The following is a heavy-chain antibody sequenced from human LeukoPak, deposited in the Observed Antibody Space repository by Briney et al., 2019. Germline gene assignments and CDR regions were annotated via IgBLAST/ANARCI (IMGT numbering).Heavy chain of an antibody. D-gene: IGHD3-10*01. Sequence: HTGGSLRLSCAASGFTFSSYAMSWVRQAPGKGLEWVSAISGSGDNIYYADSVKGRFTISRDSSKKTLYLQMNILRAEDTAVYYCAKIRTGVRGVYFDYWGQGTLVTVSS. CDR2: ISGSGDNI. J-gene: IGHJ4*02. CDR3: AKIRTGVRGVYFDY. V-gene: IGHV3-23*01. CDR1: GFTFSSYA.